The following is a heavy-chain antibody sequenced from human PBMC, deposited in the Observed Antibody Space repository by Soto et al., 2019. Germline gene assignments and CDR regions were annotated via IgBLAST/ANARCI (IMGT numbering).Heavy chain of an antibody. CDR2: ISYDGSNK. D-gene: IGHD6-13*01. V-gene: IGHV3-30-3*01. CDR1: GFTFSSYA. Sequence: QVQLVESGGGVVQPGRSLRLSCAASGFTFSSYAMHWVRQAPGKGLEWVAVISYDGSNKYYADSVKGRFTISRDNSKNTLYLQMNSLRAEDTAVYYCARGKKKLSSSWYSDNQSGMDVWGQGTTVTVSS. J-gene: IGHJ6*02. CDR3: ARGKKKLSSSWYSDNQSGMDV.